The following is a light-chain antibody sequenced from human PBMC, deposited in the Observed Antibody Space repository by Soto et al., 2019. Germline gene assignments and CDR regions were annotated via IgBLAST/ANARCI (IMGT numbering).Light chain of an antibody. J-gene: IGLJ2*01. CDR1: SSDVGGYNY. CDR2: DVS. V-gene: IGLV2-14*01. Sequence: QSALTQPASVSGSPGQSITLSCTGTSSDVGGYNYVSWYQQHPGKAPKLMIYDVSNRPSGVSDRFSGSKSGNTASLTISGLQGEDEADYYCSSYTSSSNHVVFGGGTKVTVL. CDR3: SSYTSSSNHVV.